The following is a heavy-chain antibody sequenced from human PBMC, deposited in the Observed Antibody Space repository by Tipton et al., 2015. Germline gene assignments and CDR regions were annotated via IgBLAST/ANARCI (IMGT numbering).Heavy chain of an antibody. CDR2: IYPRDSDT. CDR3: ARQTNVVVDGSTKAASFDP. J-gene: IGHJ5*02. Sequence: VQLVQSGAEMKKPWESLKISCKASGYTFTNYWIGWVRQMPGKGLEWIGIIYPRDSDTRYSPPFQGQVTISADKSISTAYLQWSGLKASDPAIYYCARQTNVVVDGSTKAASFDPWGQGTLVPVSS. CDR1: GYTFTNYW. V-gene: IGHV5-51*01. D-gene: IGHD2-2*01.